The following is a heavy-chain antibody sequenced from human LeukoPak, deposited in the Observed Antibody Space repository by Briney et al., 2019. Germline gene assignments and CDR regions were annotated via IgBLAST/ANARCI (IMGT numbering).Heavy chain of an antibody. CDR1: GFTFSSYW. Sequence: GGSLRLSCAASGFTFSSYWMHWVRQAPGKGLVWVSRINSDGSSTSYADSVKGRFTISRDNAKNTLYLQMNSLRAEDTAVHYCARPTTPFYYYYYMDVWGKGTTVTVSS. J-gene: IGHJ6*03. D-gene: IGHD4-11*01. CDR3: ARPTTPFYYYYYMDV. V-gene: IGHV3-74*01. CDR2: INSDGSST.